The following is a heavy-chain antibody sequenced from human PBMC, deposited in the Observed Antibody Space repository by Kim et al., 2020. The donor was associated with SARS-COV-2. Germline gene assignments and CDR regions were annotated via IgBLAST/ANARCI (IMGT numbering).Heavy chain of an antibody. CDR2: INHSGST. CDR1: GGSFSGYY. CDR3: ARGESNKDAFDI. V-gene: IGHV4-34*01. J-gene: IGHJ3*02. Sequence: SETLSLTCAVYGGSFSGYYWSWIRQPPGKGLEWIGEINHSGSTNYNPSLKSRVTISVDTSKNQFSLKLSSVTAADTAVYYCARGESNKDAFDIWGQGTMV.